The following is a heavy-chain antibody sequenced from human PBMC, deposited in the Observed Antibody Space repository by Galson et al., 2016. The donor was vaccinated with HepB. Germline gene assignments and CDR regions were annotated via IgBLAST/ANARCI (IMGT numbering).Heavy chain of an antibody. CDR2: IKSNTEGGTT. CDR3: TTGNRGFAF. J-gene: IGHJ4*02. V-gene: IGHV3-15*01. D-gene: IGHD2/OR15-2a*01. CDR1: GFTFTTAW. Sequence: SLRLSCAASGFTFTTAWMSWFRQAPGKGLEWVGRIKSNTEGGTTDYAAPVKGRFTISRDDSKSTVFLDMKSLKAEDTARYYCTTGNRGFAFWGQGTLVTVSS.